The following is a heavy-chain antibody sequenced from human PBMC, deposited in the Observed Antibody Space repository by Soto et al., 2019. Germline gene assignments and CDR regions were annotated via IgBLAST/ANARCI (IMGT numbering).Heavy chain of an antibody. CDR1: GYSFTSYW. J-gene: IGHJ4*02. CDR2: IYPGDSDT. CDR3: ARHPETGSSWYYFDY. Sequence: GESLKISCKGSGYSFTSYWIGWVRQMPGKGLEWMGIIYPGDSDTRYSPSFQGQVTISADKSISTAYLQWSSLKASDTAMYYCARHPETGSSWYYFDYWGQGTLVTVSS. V-gene: IGHV5-51*01. D-gene: IGHD6-13*01.